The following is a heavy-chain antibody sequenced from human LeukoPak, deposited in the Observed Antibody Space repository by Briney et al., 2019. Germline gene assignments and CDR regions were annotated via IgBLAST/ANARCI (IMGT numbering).Heavy chain of an antibody. CDR1: GYTFSSYG. CDR3: ARRGGGGSIAARLHYYYMDV. D-gene: IGHD6-6*01. J-gene: IGHJ6*03. Sequence: GASVKVSCKASGYTFSSYGISWVRQAPGQGLEWMGGIIPIFGTANYAQKIQGRVTITADESTSTAYMELSSLRSEDTAVYYCARRGGGGSIAARLHYYYMDVWGKGTTVTVSS. V-gene: IGHV1-69*13. CDR2: IIPIFGTA.